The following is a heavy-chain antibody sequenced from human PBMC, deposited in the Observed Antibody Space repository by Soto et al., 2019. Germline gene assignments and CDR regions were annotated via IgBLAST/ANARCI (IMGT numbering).Heavy chain of an antibody. V-gene: IGHV4-4*02. CDR3: AGLDEGNRGYYKIVS. D-gene: IGHD3-22*01. J-gene: IGHJ1*01. CDR2: INHSGTT. Sequence: QVQLQESGPGLVEPSGTLSLTCGVSGGSISSRYWWTWVRQSPVKGLQWIGEINHSGTTTHNPSPTSRVTXPPAXSXYAFSLTLTSVPAADTAVYYCAGLDEGNRGYYKIVSWGQGTLVTVSS. CDR1: GGSISSRYW.